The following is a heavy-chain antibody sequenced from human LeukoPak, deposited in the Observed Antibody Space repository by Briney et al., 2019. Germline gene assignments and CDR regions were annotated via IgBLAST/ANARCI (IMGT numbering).Heavy chain of an antibody. D-gene: IGHD2-15*01. CDR2: IYYSGST. Sequence: SQTLSLTCTVSGGSISSGGYYWSWIRQHPGKGLEWIGYIYYSGSTYYNPSLKSRVTISVDTSKNQFSLKLSSVTAADTAVYYCARITCSGGSCYQDYWGQGTLVTVSS. J-gene: IGHJ4*02. CDR3: ARITCSGGSCYQDY. V-gene: IGHV4-31*03. CDR1: GGSISSGGYY.